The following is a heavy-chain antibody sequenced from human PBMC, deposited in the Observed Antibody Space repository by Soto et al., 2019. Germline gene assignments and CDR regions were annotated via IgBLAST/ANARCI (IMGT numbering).Heavy chain of an antibody. D-gene: IGHD3-10*01. Sequence: ASVKVSCKASGYTFTSYGISWVRQAPGQGLEWMGWISAYNGNTNYAQKLQGRVTMTTDTSTSTAYMELRSLRSDDTAVYYCARARITMVRGVIIVPYGMDVWGQGTTVTVSS. CDR2: ISAYNGNT. CDR3: ARARITMVRGVIIVPYGMDV. V-gene: IGHV1-18*04. CDR1: GYTFTSYG. J-gene: IGHJ6*02.